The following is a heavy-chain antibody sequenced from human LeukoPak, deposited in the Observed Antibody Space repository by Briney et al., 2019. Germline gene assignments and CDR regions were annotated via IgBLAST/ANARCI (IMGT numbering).Heavy chain of an antibody. J-gene: IGHJ4*02. Sequence: GGPLRLSCAASGFTFSSYSMNWVRQAPGKGLEWVSSISSSSSYIYYADSVKGRFTISRDNAKNSLYLQMNSLRAEDTAVYYCARGGYSSSSGHFDYWGQGTLVTVSS. CDR3: ARGGYSSSSGHFDY. CDR2: ISSSSSYI. CDR1: GFTFSSYS. V-gene: IGHV3-21*01. D-gene: IGHD6-6*01.